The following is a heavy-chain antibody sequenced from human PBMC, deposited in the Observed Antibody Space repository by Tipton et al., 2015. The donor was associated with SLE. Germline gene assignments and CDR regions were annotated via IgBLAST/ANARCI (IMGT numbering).Heavy chain of an antibody. J-gene: IGHJ4*02. Sequence: SLRLSCAASGFTFSSYAMHWVRQAPGKGLEWVAVISYDGSNKYYADSVKGRFTISRGNSKNTLYLQMNSLRAEDTAVYYCASELLYFDYWGQGTLVTVSS. CDR1: GFTFSSYA. V-gene: IGHV3-30*04. D-gene: IGHD1-26*01. CDR2: ISYDGSNK. CDR3: ASELLYFDY.